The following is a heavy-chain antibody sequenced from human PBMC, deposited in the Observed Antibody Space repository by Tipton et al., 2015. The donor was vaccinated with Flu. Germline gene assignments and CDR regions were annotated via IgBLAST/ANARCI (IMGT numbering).Heavy chain of an antibody. CDR3: ARVGEGAARLDY. CDR1: GCSISSYY. D-gene: IGHD6-6*01. V-gene: IGHV4-59*01. CDR2: IYYSGST. J-gene: IGHJ4*02. Sequence: TLSLTCTVSGCSISSYYWRWIRQPPGKGLEWIGYIYYSGSTNYNPSLKSRVTISVDTSKNQFSLKLSSVTAADTAVYYCARVGEGAARLDYWGQGTLVTVSS.